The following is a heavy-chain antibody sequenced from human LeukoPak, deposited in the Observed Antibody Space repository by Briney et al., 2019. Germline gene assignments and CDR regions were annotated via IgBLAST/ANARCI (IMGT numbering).Heavy chain of an antibody. CDR3: AKGYGDLVAFDI. V-gene: IGHV3-30*02. J-gene: IGHJ3*02. Sequence: GGSPRLSCAASGFTFRSYGMDWVRQAPGKGLEWVAFIRYDGNNKDYADSVKGRFTISRDNSKNTLYLQMNSLRVEDAAVYYCAKGYGDLVAFDIWGQGTMVTVSS. CDR2: IRYDGNNK. CDR1: GFTFRSYG. D-gene: IGHD4-17*01.